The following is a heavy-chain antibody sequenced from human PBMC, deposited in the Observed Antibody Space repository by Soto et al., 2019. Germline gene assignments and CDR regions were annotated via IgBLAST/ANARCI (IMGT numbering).Heavy chain of an antibody. CDR2: MSHSGGT. D-gene: IGHD1-1*01. J-gene: IGHJ3*02. CDR1: GGFVSSGSYY. Sequence: QVQLQQWGAGLLKPSETLSLTCAVYGGFVSSGSYYWSWIRQPPGKGLEWIGEMSHSGGTHFNPSLKSRGTISVDTSKNQFSLMMSSVTAADTALYYCARVERGTATTVVDAFDIWGPGTMVTGSS. V-gene: IGHV4-34*01. CDR3: ARVERGTATTVVDAFDI.